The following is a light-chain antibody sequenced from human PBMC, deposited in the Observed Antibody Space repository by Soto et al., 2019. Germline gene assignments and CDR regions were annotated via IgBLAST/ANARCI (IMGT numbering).Light chain of an antibody. CDR3: QQYQIDWT. CDR1: QRISTC. V-gene: IGKV1-5*01. J-gene: IGKJ1*01. CDR2: DAS. Sequence: DIQMTQSPSTLSASVGDRVSITCRASQRISTCLAWYKQKPGKAPTLLIYDASSLQSGVPSRLSGSGSGTEFTLTISSMKPDDFATYYCQQYQIDWTFGQGTKVDIK.